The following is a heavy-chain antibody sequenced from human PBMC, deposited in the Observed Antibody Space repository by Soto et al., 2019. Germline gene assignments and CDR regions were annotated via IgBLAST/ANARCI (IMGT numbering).Heavy chain of an antibody. CDR2: MGISGDT. CDR1: GFTFSTYD. D-gene: IGHD6-19*01. CDR3: VRETGAGSRGWQPLDH. J-gene: IGHJ4*02. Sequence: EVQLVESGGGLVQPGGSLRLSCAASGFTFSTYDMHWVRQATGKGLEWVSAMGISGDTYYADSVKGRFTIYRENVKNSLYLQMNSLRAEDTAVYSCVRETGAGSRGWQPLDHWGQGTLVTVSS. V-gene: IGHV3-13*01.